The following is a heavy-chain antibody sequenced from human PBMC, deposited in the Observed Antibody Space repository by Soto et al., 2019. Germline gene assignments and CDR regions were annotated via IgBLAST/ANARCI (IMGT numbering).Heavy chain of an antibody. D-gene: IGHD6-13*01. CDR2: ISSSSIYI. CDR1: GFSFSSYS. J-gene: IGHJ4*02. CDR3: ARVEQELVWTY. Sequence: GGSLRLSCAVSGFSFSSYSMSWVRQAPGKGLEWVSSISSSSIYIYHADSVKGRFTTSRDNAKSSLYLQMNSLRAEDTALYYCARVEQELVWTYWGQGTLVTVSS. V-gene: IGHV3-21*01.